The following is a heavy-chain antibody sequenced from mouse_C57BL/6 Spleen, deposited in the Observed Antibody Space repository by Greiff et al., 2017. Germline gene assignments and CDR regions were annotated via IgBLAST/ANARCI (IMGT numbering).Heavy chain of an antibody. D-gene: IGHD2-4*01. V-gene: IGHV5-16*01. Sequence: EVKVVESEGGLVQPGSSMKLSCTASGFTFSDYYMAWVRQVPENGLEWVANINYDGSSTYYLDSLKSRFIISRDNAKNILYLQMSSLKSEDTATYYCARVDYDWFAYWGQGTLVTVSA. CDR2: INYDGSST. CDR1: GFTFSDYY. CDR3: ARVDYDWFAY. J-gene: IGHJ3*01.